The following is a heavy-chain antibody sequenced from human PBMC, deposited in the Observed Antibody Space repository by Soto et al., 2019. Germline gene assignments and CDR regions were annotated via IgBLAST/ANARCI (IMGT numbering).Heavy chain of an antibody. CDR3: VRTSLVVAASTREDY. D-gene: IGHD2-15*01. Sequence: EVQLVESGGGLVQPGGSLRLSCAASGFTFSSYWMHWVRQAPGKGLVWVSRINSDGSSTSSSDSVKGRFTISRDNANNTLYLHMNSLRAEDTAVYYCVRTSLVVAASTREDYWGQGTLVTVSS. CDR1: GFTFSSYW. CDR2: INSDGSST. J-gene: IGHJ4*02. V-gene: IGHV3-74*01.